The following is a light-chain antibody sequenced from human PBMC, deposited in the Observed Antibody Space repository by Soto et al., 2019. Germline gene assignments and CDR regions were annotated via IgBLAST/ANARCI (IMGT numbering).Light chain of an antibody. V-gene: IGLV1-40*01. CDR3: QSYDASLSGSVV. CDR2: GNT. CDR1: SSNIGAGYD. J-gene: IGLJ3*02. Sequence: QSVLTQPPSVSGAPGQRVTISCTGSSSNIGAGYDVHWYQQFPGRAPKLLVFGNTNRPSGVPDRFSGSKSGTSASLAITGLQAEDEADYYCQSYDASLSGSVVFGGGTKVTVL.